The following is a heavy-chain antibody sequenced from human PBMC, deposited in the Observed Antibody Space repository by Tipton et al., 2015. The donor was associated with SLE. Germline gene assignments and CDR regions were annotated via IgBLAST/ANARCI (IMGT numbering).Heavy chain of an antibody. J-gene: IGHJ4*02. CDR2: ISAYNGNT. CDR3: ARATCAARYSSGWYDY. CDR1: GYTFTSYG. D-gene: IGHD6-19*01. Sequence: QSGAEVKKPGASVKVSCKASGYTFTSYGISWVRQAPGQGLEWMGWISAYNGNTNYAQKLQGRATMTTDTSTSTAYMELRSLRSDDTAVYYCARATCAARYSSGWYDYWGQGTLVTVSS. V-gene: IGHV1-18*01.